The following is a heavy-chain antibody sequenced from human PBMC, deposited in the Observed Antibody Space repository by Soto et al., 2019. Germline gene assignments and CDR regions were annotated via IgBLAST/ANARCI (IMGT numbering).Heavy chain of an antibody. CDR2: IVVGSGNT. Sequence: ASVKVSCKASGFTFTSSAMQWVRQARGQRLEWIGWIVVGSGNTNYAQKFQERVTITRDMSTSTAYMELSSLRSEDTAVYYCAADPENLDAFDIWGQGTMVTVSS. CDR3: AADPENLDAFDI. V-gene: IGHV1-58*02. CDR1: GFTFTSSA. J-gene: IGHJ3*02.